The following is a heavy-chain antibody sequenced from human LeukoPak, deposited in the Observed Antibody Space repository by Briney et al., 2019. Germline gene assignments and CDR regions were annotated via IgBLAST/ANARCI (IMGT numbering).Heavy chain of an antibody. V-gene: IGHV4-39*01. CDR2: IYYSGST. CDR3: ARHFGVAGNGLDAFDI. J-gene: IGHJ3*02. D-gene: IGHD6-19*01. CDR1: GGSISSSSYY. Sequence: PSETLSLTCTVSGGSISSSSYYWGWIRQPPGKGLEWIGSIYYSGSTYYNPSLKSRVTISVDTSKNQFSLKLSSVTAADTAVYYCARHFGVAGNGLDAFDIWGQGTMVTVSS.